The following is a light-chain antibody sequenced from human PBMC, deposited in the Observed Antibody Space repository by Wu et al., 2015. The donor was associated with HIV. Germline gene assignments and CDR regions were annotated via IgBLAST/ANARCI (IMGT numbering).Light chain of an antibody. V-gene: IGKV3-15*01. CDR1: QSVSSN. CDR2: GAS. Sequence: EIVMTQSPVTLSVSPGERATLSCRASQSVSSNFAWYQQKPGQAPRLLIYGASTRATGIPARFSGSGSGTEFTLTISSLQSEDFAVYYCQQYNNWPGTFGQGTKGGNQT. J-gene: IGKJ1*01. CDR3: QQYNNWPGT.